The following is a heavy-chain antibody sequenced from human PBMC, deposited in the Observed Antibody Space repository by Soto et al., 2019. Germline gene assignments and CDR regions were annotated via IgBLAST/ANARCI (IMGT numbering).Heavy chain of an antibody. V-gene: IGHV1-8*01. CDR2: MNPNSGNT. CDR1: GYTFTSYD. J-gene: IGHJ6*03. Sequence: GASVKVSCKASGYTFTSYDINWVRQATGQGLEWMGWMNPNSGNTGYAQKFQGRVTMTRNTSISTAYMELSSLRSEDTAVYYCAIPFYYILTGPPYYYYYMAVWGKGTTVTVSS. D-gene: IGHD3-9*01. CDR3: AIPFYYILTGPPYYYYYMAV.